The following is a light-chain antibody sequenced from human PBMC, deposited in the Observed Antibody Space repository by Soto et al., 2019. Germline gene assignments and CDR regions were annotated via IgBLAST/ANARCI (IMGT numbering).Light chain of an antibody. CDR3: HQYDSLPLT. J-gene: IGKJ4*01. Sequence: EIVLTQSPGTQSLSPGERATLSCRGSQSVASNYLGWYQQKPGQAPRVLIFDASIRATGIPDRFSASGSGSDFTLTISRLEPDDFAVYYCHQYDSLPLTFGGGTKVDIK. CDR1: QSVASNY. V-gene: IGKV3-20*01. CDR2: DAS.